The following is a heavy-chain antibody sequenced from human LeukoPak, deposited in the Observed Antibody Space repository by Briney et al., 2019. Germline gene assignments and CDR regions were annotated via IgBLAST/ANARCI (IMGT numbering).Heavy chain of an antibody. CDR1: GFTFSSYA. J-gene: IGHJ6*02. V-gene: IGHV3-23*01. CDR2: ISGSGGST. CDR3: AKLSSSPLYYYGMDV. Sequence: PGGSLRLSCAAPGFTFSSYAMSWVRQAPGKGLEWVSAISGSGGSTYYADSVKGRFTISRDNSKNTLYLQMNSLRAEDTAVYYCAKLSSSPLYYYGMDVWGQGTTVTVSS. D-gene: IGHD6-13*01.